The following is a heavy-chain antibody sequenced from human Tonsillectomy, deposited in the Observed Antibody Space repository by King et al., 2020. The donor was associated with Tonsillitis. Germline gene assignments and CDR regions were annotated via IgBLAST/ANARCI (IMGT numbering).Heavy chain of an antibody. CDR2: IGTAGDR. V-gene: IGHV3-13*01. D-gene: IGHD2-2*01. Sequence: VQLVESGGGLLQPGGSLRLSCAASGFTFSRYDMHWVRQTTGKGLEWGSSIGTAGDRYSPGSVKGRFTISRENAKNSLYLQMNNLRAEDTAVYYCARETDQRYCNNNSCWGHTDVWGKGTTVTVSS. CDR3: ARETDQRYCNNNSCWGHTDV. CDR1: GFTFSRYD. J-gene: IGHJ6*03.